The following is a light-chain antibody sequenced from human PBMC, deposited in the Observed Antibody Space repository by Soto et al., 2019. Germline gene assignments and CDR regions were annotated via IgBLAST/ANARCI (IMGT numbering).Light chain of an antibody. Sequence: EIVLKQSPATLSLSPGERATLSCRASQSVNSYLAWYQQKPGQAPRLLIYDASNRATGIPARFSGSGSETDFTLTFISLEPKDFAVYYCQQGGTFGQGTRLEIK. J-gene: IGKJ5*01. CDR1: QSVNSY. CDR2: DAS. V-gene: IGKV3-11*01. CDR3: QQGGT.